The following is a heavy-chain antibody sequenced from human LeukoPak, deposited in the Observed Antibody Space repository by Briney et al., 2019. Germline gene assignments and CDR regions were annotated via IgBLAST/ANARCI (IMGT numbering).Heavy chain of an antibody. CDR2: IIPILGIA. V-gene: IGHV1-69*04. CDR1: GGTFSSYA. Sequence: SVKVSCKASGGTFSSYAISWVRQAPGQGLEWMGRIIPILGIANYAQKFQGRVTITADKSTSTAYMELSSLRSEDTAVYYCAKGPKGSLYYYYYYYMDVWGKGTTVTVSS. D-gene: IGHD1-26*01. J-gene: IGHJ6*03. CDR3: AKGPKGSLYYYYYYYMDV.